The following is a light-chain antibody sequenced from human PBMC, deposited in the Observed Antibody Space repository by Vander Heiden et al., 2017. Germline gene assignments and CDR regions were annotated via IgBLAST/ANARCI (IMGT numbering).Light chain of an antibody. V-gene: IGKV2-28*01. CDR1: QSLLHINEYNY. Sequence: DLVMTPSPLSLPVTPGAPASISCRSSQSLLHINEYNYLDWYQQKPGQSPQLLIYWGSNRASGVPDRFSGSGSGTDFTLKISRVEAEDVGVYYCMQALQTPRTFGQGTKVEIK. J-gene: IGKJ1*01. CDR2: WGS. CDR3: MQALQTPRT.